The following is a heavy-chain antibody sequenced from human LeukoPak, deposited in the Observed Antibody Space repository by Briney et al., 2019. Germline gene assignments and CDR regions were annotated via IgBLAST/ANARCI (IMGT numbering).Heavy chain of an antibody. CDR1: GFTFRTST. J-gene: IGHJ5*02. CDR2: ISSSSSNI. V-gene: IGHV3-21*01. CDR3: VRIPNSANFPNWFDP. Sequence: GGSLRLSCAASGFTFRTSTMSWVRQAPGKGLELVSSISSSSSNIYYADSVRGRFTISRDNAKNSLYLQMNSLIVEDTAVYYCVRIPNSANFPNWFDPWGQGTLVTVSS. D-gene: IGHD4/OR15-4a*01.